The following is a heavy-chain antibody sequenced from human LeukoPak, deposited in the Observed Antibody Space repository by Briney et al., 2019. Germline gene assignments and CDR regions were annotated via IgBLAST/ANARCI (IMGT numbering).Heavy chain of an antibody. J-gene: IGHJ1*01. CDR3: ARKHDYGDYHEYFQH. CDR1: GFTFSSYS. CDR2: ISSRSGYI. D-gene: IGHD4-17*01. Sequence: GGSLRLSCAASGFTFSSYSMNWVRQAPGKGLEWVSSISSRSGYIYYADSVKGRFTVSRDNAKNSLYLQMNSLRAEDTAVYYCARKHDYGDYHEYFQHWGQGTLVTVSS. V-gene: IGHV3-21*01.